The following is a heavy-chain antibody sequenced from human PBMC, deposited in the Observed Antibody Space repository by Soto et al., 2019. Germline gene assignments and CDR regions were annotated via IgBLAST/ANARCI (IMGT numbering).Heavy chain of an antibody. CDR2: INAGNGNT. J-gene: IGHJ4*02. V-gene: IGHV1-3*01. D-gene: IGHD3-10*01. CDR3: ARDRYYGSGRYNHFDF. CDR1: GYTFSTYT. Sequence: QVQLVQSGAEVKKPGASVKVSCKASGYTFSTYTMHWVRQAPGQRLEWMGCINAGNGNTEYSQKFQGRVTITRDTSASTVYMELSSLRSEDTAVYYCARDRYYGSGRYNHFDFWGQGTLVTVSS.